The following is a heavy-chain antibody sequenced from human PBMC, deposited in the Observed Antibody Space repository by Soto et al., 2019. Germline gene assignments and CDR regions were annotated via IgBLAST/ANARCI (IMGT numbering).Heavy chain of an antibody. CDR2: INPNTDVT. CDR3: ARDLWGNWNHIDAFDI. J-gene: IGHJ3*02. CDR1: GYTFSGYY. Sequence: QVQLVHSGAEMRKPGASVKVSCKASGYTFSGYYMHWVRQAPGQGLEWMGWINPNTDVTNYAQRFQGRVTMTRDTSITAAYMELSRLRSDDTAVYYCARDLWGNWNHIDAFDIWGPGTTVTVSS. V-gene: IGHV1-2*02. D-gene: IGHD1-20*01.